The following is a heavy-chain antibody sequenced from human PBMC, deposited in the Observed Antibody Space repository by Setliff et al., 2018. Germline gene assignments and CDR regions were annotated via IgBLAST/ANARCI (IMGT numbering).Heavy chain of an antibody. CDR3: ARDRYADRTGGAFDI. J-gene: IGHJ3*02. V-gene: IGHV4-61*02. D-gene: IGHD4-17*01. Sequence: SETLSLTCTVSGGSISSGSYYWSWIRQPAGKGLEWIGRIYTRGSTNYNPSRKSRVTISVDTSRNQFSLKLSSVTAADTAVYYCARDRYADRTGGAFDIWGQGTMVTVSS. CDR2: IYTRGST. CDR1: GGSISSGSYY.